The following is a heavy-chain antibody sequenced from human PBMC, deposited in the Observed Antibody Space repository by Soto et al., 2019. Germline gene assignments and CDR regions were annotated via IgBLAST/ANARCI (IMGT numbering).Heavy chain of an antibody. CDR1: GFTFTTSA. D-gene: IGHD1-20*01. Sequence: GVLRLSCAASGFTFTTSAISWVRQSPWKFREWSSLIDIPFFRATYSDSVRGRFTISIENSDNSFFLQMNSLRAEDTDIYYYGGHWYNYWGQGTLVTVSS. J-gene: IGHJ4*02. CDR3: GGHWYNY. CDR2: IDIPFFRA. V-gene: IGHV3-23*03.